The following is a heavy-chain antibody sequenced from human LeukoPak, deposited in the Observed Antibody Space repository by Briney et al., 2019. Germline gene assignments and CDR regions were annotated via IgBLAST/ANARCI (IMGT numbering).Heavy chain of an antibody. CDR1: GFTFSNYW. J-gene: IGHJ6*02. D-gene: IGHD2-2*01. Sequence: PGGSLRLSCAASGFTFSNYWMSWVRQTPGKGLEWVANIKQDGRERYYVDSVKGRFTISRDNAKNSLYLQMNSLRAEDTAVYYCARVVGYCSSTSCFWGDYYYGMDVWGQGTTVTVSS. V-gene: IGHV3-7*03. CDR2: IKQDGRER. CDR3: ARVVGYCSSTSCFWGDYYYGMDV.